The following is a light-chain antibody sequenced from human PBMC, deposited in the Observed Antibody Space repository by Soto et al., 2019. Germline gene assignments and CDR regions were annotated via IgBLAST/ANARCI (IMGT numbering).Light chain of an antibody. Sequence: EIVMTQSPAILSVSPGERDTISCRAIQSVSSNLAWYQQKRGQPPRLLIFRASTRAAGIPARFTGSGSGTEFTLTISSLQSEDFAIYYCQQYIDWPRTFGQGTKVE. CDR2: RAS. V-gene: IGKV3-15*01. J-gene: IGKJ1*01. CDR1: QSVSSN. CDR3: QQYIDWPRT.